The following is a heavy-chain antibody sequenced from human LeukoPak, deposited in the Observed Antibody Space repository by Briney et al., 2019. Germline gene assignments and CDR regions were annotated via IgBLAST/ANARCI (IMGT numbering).Heavy chain of an antibody. Sequence: SVKVSCKASGGTFSTYAISWVRQAPGQGLEWMGGIIPIFGTANYAQKFQGRVTITADESTSTAYMELSNLRPEDTAVYYCARAAYSSSYAAGYWGQGTLVTVSS. J-gene: IGHJ4*02. CDR2: IIPIFGTA. V-gene: IGHV1-69*13. CDR1: GGTFSTYA. CDR3: ARAAYSSSYAAGY. D-gene: IGHD6-6*01.